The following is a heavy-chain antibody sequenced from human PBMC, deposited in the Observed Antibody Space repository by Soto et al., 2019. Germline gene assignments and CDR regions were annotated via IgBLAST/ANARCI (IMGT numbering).Heavy chain of an antibody. Sequence: PGGSLSLSCATSGFTFSSYGMHWVRQAPGKGLEWVAVISYDGRNKHYADSVKGRFTISRDGSKNTLDLQMSSLRAEDTALYYCVSWVSAHFDVWGQGGLVTVSS. CDR1: GFTFSSYG. V-gene: IGHV3-30*12. D-gene: IGHD2-8*01. CDR3: VSWVSAHFDV. J-gene: IGHJ4*02. CDR2: ISYDGRNK.